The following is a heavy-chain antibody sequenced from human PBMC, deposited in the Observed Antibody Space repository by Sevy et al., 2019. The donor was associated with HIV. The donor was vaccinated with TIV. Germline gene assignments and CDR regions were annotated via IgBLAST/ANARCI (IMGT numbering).Heavy chain of an antibody. J-gene: IGHJ5*02. CDR1: GFTFSSYE. CDR2: ITSGGTNS. Sequence: GGSLRLSCAASGFTFSSYEMNWVRQAPGKGLEWVSYITSGGTNSYYGDSVKGRFTISRDNAKNSLYLQMNSLGVEDTAIYYCARSGGAYDTGFDPWGQGALVTVSS. V-gene: IGHV3-48*03. CDR3: ARSGGAYDTGFDP. D-gene: IGHD3-22*01.